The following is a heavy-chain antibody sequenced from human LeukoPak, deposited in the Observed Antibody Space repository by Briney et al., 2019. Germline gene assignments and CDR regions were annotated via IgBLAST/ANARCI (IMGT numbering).Heavy chain of an antibody. CDR3: ARVGPLVVPAGGFDY. J-gene: IGHJ4*02. V-gene: IGHV3-7*01. CDR2: IKQDGSEK. Sequence: PGGSLRLSCAASGLTFSNYGMSWVRQAPGKGLEWVANIKQDGSEKYYVDSVKGRFTISRDNAKDSLYLQMNSLRAEDTAVYYCARVGPLVVPAGGFDYWGQGTLVTVSS. D-gene: IGHD2-2*01. CDR1: GLTFSNYG.